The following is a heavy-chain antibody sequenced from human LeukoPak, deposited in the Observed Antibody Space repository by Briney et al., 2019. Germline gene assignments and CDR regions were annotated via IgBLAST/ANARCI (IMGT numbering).Heavy chain of an antibody. CDR3: AKTLTTVTKRYWYFDL. CDR1: GFTFSSYA. D-gene: IGHD4-17*01. V-gene: IGHV3-23*01. J-gene: IGHJ2*01. CDR2: ISRSGGST. Sequence: PGGSLRLACAASGFTFSSYAMSWVRQAPGKGLEWVSAISRSGGSTYYADSVKGRFTISRDNSKNTLYLQMNSLRAEDTAVYYCAKTLTTVTKRYWYFDLWGRGTLVTVSS.